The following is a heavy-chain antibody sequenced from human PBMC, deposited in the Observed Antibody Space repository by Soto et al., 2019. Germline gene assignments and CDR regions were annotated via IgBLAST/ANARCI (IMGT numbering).Heavy chain of an antibody. Sequence: VKVSCKASGGTFSSYAISWVRQAPGQGLEWMGGIIPIFGTANYAQKFQGRVTITADESTSTAYMELSSLRSEDTAVYYCARSHERYYYDSSGLYYYYGMDVWGQGTTVTVSS. CDR1: GGTFSSYA. CDR2: IIPIFGTA. J-gene: IGHJ6*02. CDR3: ARSHERYYYDSSGLYYYYGMDV. D-gene: IGHD3-22*01. V-gene: IGHV1-69*01.